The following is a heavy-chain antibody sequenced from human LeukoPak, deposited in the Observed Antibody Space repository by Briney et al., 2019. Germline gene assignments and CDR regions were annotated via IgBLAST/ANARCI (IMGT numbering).Heavy chain of an antibody. CDR1: GGSICTYY. D-gene: IGHD3-22*01. CDR2: IYYSGTI. CDR3: ARGRQPSTYYYDSSGDAFDI. V-gene: IGHV4-59*01. Sequence: SETLSLTCTVSGGSICTYYWNWLRQPPGKGVEWGGYIYYSGTIKYNPSLKSRVRISVDTSKNQFSLKVNSVTAADTAVYYCARGRQPSTYYYDSSGDAFDIWGQGTMVIVSS. J-gene: IGHJ3*02.